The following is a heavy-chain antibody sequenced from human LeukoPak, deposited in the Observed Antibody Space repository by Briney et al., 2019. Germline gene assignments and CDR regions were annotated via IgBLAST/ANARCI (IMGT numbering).Heavy chain of an antibody. V-gene: IGHV3-21*01. J-gene: IGHJ4*02. D-gene: IGHD6-13*01. Sequence: GGSLRLSCAASGFIFSSHSMNWVRQAPGKGLEWVSSISSSSGYINYADSVKGRFTISRDNAKNSLYLQMNSLRAEDTAVYYCARGAFDSRSWSRTHDYWGQGTLVTVSS. CDR1: GFIFSSHS. CDR3: ARGAFDSRSWSRTHDY. CDR2: ISSSSGYI.